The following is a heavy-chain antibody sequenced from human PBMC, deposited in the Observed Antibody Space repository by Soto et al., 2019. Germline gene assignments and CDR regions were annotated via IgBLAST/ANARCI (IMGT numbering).Heavy chain of an antibody. J-gene: IGHJ4*02. CDR1: GGSISSGGYS. CDR2: IYHSGST. CDR3: ARARARGSGGSSPFDY. V-gene: IGHV4-30-2*01. D-gene: IGHD2-15*01. Sequence: PSETLSLTCAVSGGSISSGGYSWSWILQPPGKGLEWIGYIYHSGSTYYNPSLKSRVTISVDRSKNQFSLKLSSVTAADTAVYYCARARARGSGGSSPFDYWGQGTLVTVSS.